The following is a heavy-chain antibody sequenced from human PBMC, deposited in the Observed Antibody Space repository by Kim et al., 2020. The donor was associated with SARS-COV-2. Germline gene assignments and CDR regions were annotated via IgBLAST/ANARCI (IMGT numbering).Heavy chain of an antibody. CDR3: ARDYYDSSGYDWGVFDY. V-gene: IGHV3-33*05. D-gene: IGHD3-22*01. CDR2: ISYDGSNK. Sequence: GGSLRLSCAASGFTFSTYGMHWVRQAPGKGLEWVAVISYDGSNKYYADSVKGRITISRDNSKNTLYVQMNSLRAEDTAVYYCARDYYDSSGYDWGVFDY. CDR1: GFTFSTYG. J-gene: IGHJ4*01.